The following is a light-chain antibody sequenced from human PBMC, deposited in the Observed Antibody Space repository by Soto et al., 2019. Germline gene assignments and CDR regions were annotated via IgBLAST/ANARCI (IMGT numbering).Light chain of an antibody. CDR3: AAWDDSLNGWV. CDR2: SNN. Sequence: QSVLTQPPSASGTPGQRVTISCSGSSSNIGSNTVNWYQQLPGTAPKLLIYSNNQRPSGVPDRFSGSKSGTSSSLAISGLQSADVADYYCAAWDDSLNGWVFGGGTKLTVL. CDR1: SSNIGSNT. J-gene: IGLJ3*02. V-gene: IGLV1-44*01.